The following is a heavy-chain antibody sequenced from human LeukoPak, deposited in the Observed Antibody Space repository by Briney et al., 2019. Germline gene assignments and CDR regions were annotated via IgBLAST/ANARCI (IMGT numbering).Heavy chain of an antibody. D-gene: IGHD5-12*01. Sequence: SETLSLTCKVSGYSIGRDYYWAWLRQPPGKGLEWIGSIFHTGRTVYNPSYESRLSISMDTSKNEFFLRLNSVTAADTAVYFCARDGGYPTTDEGFDPWGLGTLVTVSS. CDR1: GYSIGRDYY. CDR2: IFHTGRT. J-gene: IGHJ5*02. V-gene: IGHV4-38-2*02. CDR3: ARDGGYPTTDEGFDP.